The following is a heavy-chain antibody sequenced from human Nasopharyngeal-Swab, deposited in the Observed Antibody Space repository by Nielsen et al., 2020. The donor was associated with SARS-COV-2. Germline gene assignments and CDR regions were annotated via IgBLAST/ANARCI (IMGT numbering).Heavy chain of an antibody. CDR2: SRNKANSYTT. Sequence: GESLKISSAASGFTFSAHYMDWVRQAPGKGLEWVGRSRNKANSYTTEYAASVKGRFTISRDDSKNSLYLQMSSLRTEDTALYYCARDLSSIWTSGLGVWGQGTTVIVSS. V-gene: IGHV3-72*01. D-gene: IGHD6-13*01. CDR3: ARDLSSIWTSGLGV. CDR1: GFTFSAHY. J-gene: IGHJ6*02.